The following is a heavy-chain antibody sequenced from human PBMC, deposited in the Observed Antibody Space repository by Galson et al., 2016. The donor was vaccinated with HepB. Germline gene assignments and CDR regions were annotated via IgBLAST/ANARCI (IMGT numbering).Heavy chain of an antibody. V-gene: IGHV3-7*01. CDR3: ATITIFGGGAMDV. CDR1: GFTFSDHY. Sequence: SLRLSCAASGFTFSDHYMEWVRQAPGKGLEWVANIKQDGSEKYYVDSVKGRFTISRDNAKNSLYLQMNSLRAEDTAVYYCATITIFGGGAMDVWGQGTTVTVSS. J-gene: IGHJ6*02. CDR2: IKQDGSEK. D-gene: IGHD3-3*01.